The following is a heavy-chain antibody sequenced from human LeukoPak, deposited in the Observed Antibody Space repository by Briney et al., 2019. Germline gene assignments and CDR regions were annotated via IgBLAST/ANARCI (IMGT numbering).Heavy chain of an antibody. CDR2: ISSNGGST. Sequence: PGGSLRLSCAASGFTFSSYAMHWVRQAPGKGLEYVSAISSNGGSTYYANSVKGRFTISRDNSKNTLYLQMGSLRAEDTAVYYCAKDPTHFRVWDDYDNTRLNYWGQGTLVTVSS. CDR3: AKDPTHFRVWDDYDNTRLNY. V-gene: IGHV3-64*01. CDR1: GFTFSSYA. J-gene: IGHJ4*02. D-gene: IGHD3-22*01.